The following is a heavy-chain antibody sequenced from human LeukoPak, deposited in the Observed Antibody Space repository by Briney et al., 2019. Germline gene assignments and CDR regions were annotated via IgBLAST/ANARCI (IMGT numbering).Heavy chain of an antibody. J-gene: IGHJ3*02. Sequence: SETLSLTCTVSGYSISSGFYWGWIRQPPGKGLECIGSIYHSGSTYYNPSLKSRVTISVDTSKNQFSLNLSSVTAADTAVYYCASSPSWPLDAFDIWGQGTMVTVSS. V-gene: IGHV4-38-2*02. CDR3: ASSPSWPLDAFDI. CDR1: GYSISSGFY. D-gene: IGHD3/OR15-3a*01. CDR2: IYHSGST.